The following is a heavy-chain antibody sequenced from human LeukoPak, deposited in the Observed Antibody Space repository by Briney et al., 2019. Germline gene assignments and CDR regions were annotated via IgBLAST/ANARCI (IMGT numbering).Heavy chain of an antibody. CDR3: ARESTRDRPGC. Sequence: GRSLRLSCAASGFTFSSYGMHWVRQAPGKGLEWVAVISYDGSNKYYADSAKGRFTISRDDAKNLLYLQMSSLRAEDTAVYYCARESTRDRPGCWGQGTLVTVSS. V-gene: IGHV3-30*03. CDR2: ISYDGSNK. CDR1: GFTFSSYG. D-gene: IGHD6-19*01. J-gene: IGHJ4*02.